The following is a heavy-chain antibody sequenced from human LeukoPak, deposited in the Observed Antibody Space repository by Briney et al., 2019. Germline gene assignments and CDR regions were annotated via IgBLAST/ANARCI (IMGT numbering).Heavy chain of an antibody. Sequence: SVKVSCKASGGTFSSYAISWVRQAPGQGLEWMGGIIPTFGTANYAQKFQGRVTITADESTSTAYMELSSLRSEDTAVYYCARGEDILTGYYVIDYWGQGTLVTVSS. CDR3: ARGEDILTGYYVIDY. V-gene: IGHV1-69*13. D-gene: IGHD3-9*01. J-gene: IGHJ4*02. CDR2: IIPTFGTA. CDR1: GGTFSSYA.